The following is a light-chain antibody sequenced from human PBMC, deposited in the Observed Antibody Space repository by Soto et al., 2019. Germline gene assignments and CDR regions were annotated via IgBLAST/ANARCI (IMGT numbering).Light chain of an antibody. J-gene: IGKJ4*01. V-gene: IGKV3-11*01. CDR2: EAS. CDR1: QSVSSY. Sequence: EIVLTQSPATLSLSPGERATLSCRTSQSVSSYLAWYQQKRGQAPRLLIYEASNRATGIPARFSGSGSGTDFTLTISSLEPEDVAIYYCQQRNNWPLTFGGGTKGEI. CDR3: QQRNNWPLT.